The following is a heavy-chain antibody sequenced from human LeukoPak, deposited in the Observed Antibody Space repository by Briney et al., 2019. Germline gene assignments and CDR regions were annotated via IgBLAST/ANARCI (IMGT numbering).Heavy chain of an antibody. J-gene: IGHJ6*03. CDR1: GFTVSSNY. CDR2: ISGSGGST. V-gene: IGHV3-23*01. Sequence: GGSLRLSCAASGFTVSSNYMSWVRQAPGKGLEWVSAISGSGGSTYYADSVKGRFTISRDNSKNTLYLQVNSLRAEDTAVYYCAKDQPSQSSSWYPYYYYYYYMDVWGKGTTVTISS. D-gene: IGHD6-13*01. CDR3: AKDQPSQSSSWYPYYYYYYYMDV.